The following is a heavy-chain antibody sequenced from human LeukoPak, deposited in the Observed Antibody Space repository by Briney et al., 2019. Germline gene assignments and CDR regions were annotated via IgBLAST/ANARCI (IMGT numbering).Heavy chain of an antibody. Sequence: GGSLRLSCAASGFTFSSYSMNWVRQAPGKGLEWVSSISSSSSYIYYADSVKGRFTISRDNAKNSLYLQMNSLRAEDTAVHYCARDLRYYDSRSDWGQGTLVTVSS. D-gene: IGHD3-22*01. CDR2: ISSSSSYI. CDR3: ARDLRYYDSRSD. CDR1: GFTFSSYS. J-gene: IGHJ4*02. V-gene: IGHV3-21*01.